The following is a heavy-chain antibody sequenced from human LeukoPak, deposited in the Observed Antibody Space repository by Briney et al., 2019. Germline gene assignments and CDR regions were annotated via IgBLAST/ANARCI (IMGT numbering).Heavy chain of an antibody. Sequence: SETLSLTCIVSGGSISSSAGYNWGWIRQPPGKGLEWIGSISYSGSAYYNPSLKSRVTISVDTSKNQFSLKLSSVTAADTAVYSCARTTNPGSYDGAFGYWGQGTLVSVSS. CDR3: ARTTNPGSYDGAFGY. V-gene: IGHV4-39*01. D-gene: IGHD1-26*01. CDR1: GGSISSSAGYN. CDR2: ISYSGSA. J-gene: IGHJ4*02.